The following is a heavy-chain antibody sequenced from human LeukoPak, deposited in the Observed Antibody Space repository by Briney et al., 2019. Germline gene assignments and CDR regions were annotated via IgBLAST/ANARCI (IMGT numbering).Heavy chain of an antibody. CDR3: ARMPYCSGGSCYSEVDFQH. Sequence: GESLKISCKGSGYSFSNYWIGWVRQMPGKGLEWMGIIYPGDSDTRYSPSFQGQVTISADKSISTAYLQWSSLKASDTAMYYCARMPYCSGGSCYSEVDFQHWGPGTLVTVSS. D-gene: IGHD2-15*01. CDR1: GYSFSNYW. J-gene: IGHJ1*01. CDR2: IYPGDSDT. V-gene: IGHV5-51*01.